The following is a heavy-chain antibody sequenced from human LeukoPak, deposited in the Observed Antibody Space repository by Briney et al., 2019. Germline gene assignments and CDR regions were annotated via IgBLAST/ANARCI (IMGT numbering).Heavy chain of an antibody. Sequence: SETLSLTCAVYGGSFSGYYWSWIRQPPGKGLEWIGEINHSGSTNYNPSLKSRVTISVDTSKNQFSLKLSSVIAADTAVYYCARVEDIVVVPAANYFDYWGQGTLVTVSS. J-gene: IGHJ4*02. CDR3: ARVEDIVVVPAANYFDY. CDR1: GGSFSGYY. CDR2: INHSGST. D-gene: IGHD2-2*01. V-gene: IGHV4-34*01.